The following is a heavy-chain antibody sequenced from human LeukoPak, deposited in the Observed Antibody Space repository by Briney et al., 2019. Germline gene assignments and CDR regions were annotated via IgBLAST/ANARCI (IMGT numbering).Heavy chain of an antibody. J-gene: IGHJ4*02. CDR3: AKDPLAVVVVLATYFDY. Sequence: GGPLRLSCAASGFTFSRYDMTWARRAPGKGLGWVSTIGYSGAATYYADSVKGRFTISRDNSKNTLYLQMNSLRGEDTAVYYCAKDPLAVVVVLATYFDYWGQGTLVTVSS. V-gene: IGHV3-23*01. CDR1: GFTFSRYD. CDR2: IGYSGAAT. D-gene: IGHD2-15*01.